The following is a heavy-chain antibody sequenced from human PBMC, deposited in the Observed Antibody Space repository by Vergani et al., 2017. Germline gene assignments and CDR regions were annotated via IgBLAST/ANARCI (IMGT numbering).Heavy chain of an antibody. J-gene: IGHJ6*02. CDR3: AKANPRNSGYDYLYYYNARDV. CDR2: ISGSCGST. D-gene: IGHD5-12*01. Sequence: EVQLLESGGDLVQPGGSLRLSCAASGFTFNHYAMNWVRQAPGKGLEWVSGISGSCGSTYYAGSVKGRFTISNDSSKNTLYLQMNSLRAGDTAVYYCAKANPRNSGYDYLYYYNARDVWGQGTTVTVSS. CDR1: GFTFNHYA. V-gene: IGHV3-23*01.